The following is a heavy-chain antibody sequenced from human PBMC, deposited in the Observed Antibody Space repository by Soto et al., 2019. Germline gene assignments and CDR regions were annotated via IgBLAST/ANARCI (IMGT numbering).Heavy chain of an antibody. CDR1: GFTFSSYS. V-gene: IGHV3-21*01. CDR2: ISSSSSYI. J-gene: IGHJ6*03. D-gene: IGHD3-3*01. CDR3: ARDFADDFWGGQRYHYYMDV. Sequence: EVQLVESGGGLVKPGGSLRLSCAASGFTFSSYSMNWVRQAPGKGLEWVSSISSSSSYIYYADSVKGRFTISRDNAKNSLYLQMNSLRAEDTAVYYCARDFADDFWGGQRYHYYMDVWGKGTTVTVSS.